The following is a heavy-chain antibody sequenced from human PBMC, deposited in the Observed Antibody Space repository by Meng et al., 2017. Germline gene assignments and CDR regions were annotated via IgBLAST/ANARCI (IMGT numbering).Heavy chain of an antibody. CDR1: GFTFSSYS. J-gene: IGHJ5*02. CDR3: ARDVSRGRGDYIWFDP. CDR2: ISSSSSYI. Sequence: GESLKISCAASGFTFSSYSMNWVRQAPGKGLEWVSSISSSSSYIYYADSVKGRFTISRDNAKNSLYLQMNSLRAEDTAVYYCARDVSRGRGDYIWFDPWGQGTRVTGAS. V-gene: IGHV3-21*01. D-gene: IGHD4-17*01.